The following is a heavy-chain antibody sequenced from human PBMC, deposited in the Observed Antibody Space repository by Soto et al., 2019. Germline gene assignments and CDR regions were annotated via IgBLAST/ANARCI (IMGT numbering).Heavy chain of an antibody. J-gene: IGHJ4*02. CDR2: ISAYNGNT. CDR1: GYTFTSYG. CDR3: AREGITIFGVVIEPRTEIDY. V-gene: IGHV1-18*04. Sequence: QVQLVQSGAEVKKPGASVKVSCKASGYTFTSYGISWVRQAPGQGLEWMGWISAYNGNTHYAQKLQGRVTMTTDTSTSTAYMELRSLRSDDTAVYYCAREGITIFGVVIEPRTEIDYWGQGSLVTVAS. D-gene: IGHD3-3*01.